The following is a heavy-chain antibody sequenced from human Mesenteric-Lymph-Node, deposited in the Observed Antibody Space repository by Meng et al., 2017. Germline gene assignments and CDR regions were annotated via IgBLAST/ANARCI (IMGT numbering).Heavy chain of an antibody. D-gene: IGHD7-27*01. Sequence: GESLKISCVGSGFTLSSFSMSWVRQAPGKGLEWVSAISYLDGRTFYADSVKGRFTISRDNAKNSLYLQMNSLRAEDTAVYYCARIVDLTGDTDYFDYWGQGTLVTVSS. CDR2: ISYLDGRT. V-gene: IGHV3-23*01. CDR3: ARIVDLTGDTDYFDY. CDR1: GFTLSSFS. J-gene: IGHJ4*02.